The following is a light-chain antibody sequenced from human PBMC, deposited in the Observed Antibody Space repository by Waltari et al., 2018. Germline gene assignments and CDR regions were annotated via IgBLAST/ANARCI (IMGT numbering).Light chain of an antibody. Sequence: EVVMTQSPATLSVSPGERATLSCRDSQSISSKLAWYQQKPGQAPRLLIYGASTRATDIPARFSGSGSGTEFTLTISSLQSEDFAVYYCQQYNDWPPFTFGPGTKVDIK. CDR2: GAS. CDR1: QSISSK. CDR3: QQYNDWPPFT. V-gene: IGKV3-15*01. J-gene: IGKJ3*01.